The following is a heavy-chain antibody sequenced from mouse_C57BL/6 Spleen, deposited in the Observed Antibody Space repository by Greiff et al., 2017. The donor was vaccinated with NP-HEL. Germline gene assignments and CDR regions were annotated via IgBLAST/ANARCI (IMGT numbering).Heavy chain of an antibody. CDR2: INPNNGGT. CDR3: ARRGFEGYFDV. V-gene: IGHV1-18*01. Sequence: EVQVVESGPELVKPGASVKIPCKASGYTFTDYNMDWVKQSHGKSLEWIGDINPNNGGTIYNQKFKGKATLTVYKSSSTAYMELRSLTSEDTAVYYCARRGFEGYFDVWGTGTTVTVSS. J-gene: IGHJ1*03. CDR1: GYTFTDYN.